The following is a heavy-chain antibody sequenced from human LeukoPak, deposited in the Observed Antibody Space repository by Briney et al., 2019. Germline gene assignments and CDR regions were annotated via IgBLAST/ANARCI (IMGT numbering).Heavy chain of an antibody. J-gene: IGHJ4*02. CDR2: IRRKGNGGTT. CDR3: STSPSPVGY. V-gene: IGHV3-49*03. CDR1: GFIFGDYG. Sequence: GGSLRLSCTAFGFIFGDYGMNWFRQAPGKGLEWVGFIRRKGNGGTTEYAASVKGRFTISRDDSKNIAYLQMNSLKTEDTAVYYCSTSPSPVGYWGQGTLVTVSS. D-gene: IGHD4-23*01.